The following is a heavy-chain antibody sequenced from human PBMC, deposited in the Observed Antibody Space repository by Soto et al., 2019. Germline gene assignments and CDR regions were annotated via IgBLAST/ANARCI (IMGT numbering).Heavy chain of an antibody. CDR1: GGSFSSYA. V-gene: IGHV1-69*13. CDR2: IIPIVGTG. Sequence: SVKVSCKASGGSFSSYAISWVRQAPGEGLEWMGGIIPIVGTGNYAQNFQGRVTITADESTSTAYMELSSLRSEDTAMYYCARDLRAAGRPGMDVWGQGTTVTVSS. CDR3: ARDLRAAGRPGMDV. D-gene: IGHD6-13*01. J-gene: IGHJ6*02.